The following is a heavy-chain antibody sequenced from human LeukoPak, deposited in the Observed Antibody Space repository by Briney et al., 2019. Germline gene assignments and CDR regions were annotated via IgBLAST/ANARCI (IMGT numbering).Heavy chain of an antibody. D-gene: IGHD6-6*01. Sequence: PGGSLRLSCAASGFPFSSSGMHWVRQAPSKGLEWVTFIHADGNSKYYADSVEGRFTVSRDSPKNTLSLQMNSLRVEDTAVYYWARSLSAREYFQHWGQGTLVTVSS. CDR3: ARSLSAREYFQH. CDR2: IHADGNSK. J-gene: IGHJ1*01. CDR1: GFPFSSSG. V-gene: IGHV3-30*02.